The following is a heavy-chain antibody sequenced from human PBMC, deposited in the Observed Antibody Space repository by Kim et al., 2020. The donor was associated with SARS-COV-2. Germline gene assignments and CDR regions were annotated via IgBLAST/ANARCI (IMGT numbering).Heavy chain of an antibody. CDR3: AKDRDRGYYDILTGYLDYGMDV. Sequence: GGSLRLSCAASGFTFSSYAMSWVRQAPGKGLEWVSVIYSGGSSTYYADSVKGRFTISRDNSKNTLYLQMNSLRAEDTAVYYCAKDRDRGYYDILTGYLDYGMDVWGQGTTVTVSS. V-gene: IGHV3-23*03. J-gene: IGHJ6*02. CDR1: GFTFSSYA. CDR2: IYSGGSST. D-gene: IGHD3-9*01.